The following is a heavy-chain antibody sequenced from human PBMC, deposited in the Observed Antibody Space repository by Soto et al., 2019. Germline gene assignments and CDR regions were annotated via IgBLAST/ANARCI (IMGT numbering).Heavy chain of an antibody. CDR3: AKGVLRTGDHDY. D-gene: IGHD7-27*01. Sequence: GESLKISCAASGFTFSSYAMSWVRQAPGKGLEWVSAISGSGGSTYYADSVKGRFTISRDNSKNTLYLQMNSLRAEDTAVYYCAKGVLRTGDHDYWGQGTLVTVSS. CDR2: ISGSGGST. J-gene: IGHJ4*02. V-gene: IGHV3-23*01. CDR1: GFTFSSYA.